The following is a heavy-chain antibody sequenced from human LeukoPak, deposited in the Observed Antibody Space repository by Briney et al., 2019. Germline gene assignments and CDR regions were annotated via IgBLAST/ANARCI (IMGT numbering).Heavy chain of an antibody. D-gene: IGHD3-22*01. CDR3: ARVASITMICDF. V-gene: IGHV3-11*06. Sequence: GRSLRLSCAASGFTFSDYYMSWIRQAPGKGLEWVSYISTSGRYTNYTDSVKGRFTISRDNAKNSLFLQMNSLRAEDTAVYYCARVASITMICDFWGQGTLVTVSS. CDR1: GFTFSDYY. CDR2: ISTSGRYT. J-gene: IGHJ4*02.